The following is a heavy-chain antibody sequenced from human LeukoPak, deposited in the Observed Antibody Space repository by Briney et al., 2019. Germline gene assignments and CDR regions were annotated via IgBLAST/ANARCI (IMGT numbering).Heavy chain of an antibody. CDR3: ATISDIVVVPAAIPHYYYGMDV. D-gene: IGHD2-2*01. CDR2: FDPEDGET. Sequence: ASVNVSCKVSGYTLTELSMHWVRQAPGKGLEWMGGFDPEDGETIYAQKFQGRVTMTEDTSTDTAYMELSSLRSEDTAVYYCATISDIVVVPAAIPHYYYGMDVWGQGTTVTVSS. CDR1: GYTLTELS. J-gene: IGHJ6*02. V-gene: IGHV1-24*01.